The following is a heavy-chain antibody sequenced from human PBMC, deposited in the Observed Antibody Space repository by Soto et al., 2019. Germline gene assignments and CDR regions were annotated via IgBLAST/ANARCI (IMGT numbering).Heavy chain of an antibody. CDR3: XRXGREAGGLVYGMDV. CDR1: GGTFSSYA. CDR2: IIPIFGTA. Sequence: QVQLVQSGAEVKKPGSSVKVSCKASGGTFSSYAISWVRQAPGQGLEWMGGIIPIFGTANYAQKFQGRVTITADESTSTAYMELSSLRSEDTAVYXXXRXGREAGGLVYGMDVWGQGTXVTVSS. D-gene: IGHD3-16*01. V-gene: IGHV1-69*01. J-gene: IGHJ6*02.